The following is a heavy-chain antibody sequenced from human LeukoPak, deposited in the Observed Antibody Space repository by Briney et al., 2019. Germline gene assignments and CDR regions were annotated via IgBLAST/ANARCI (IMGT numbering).Heavy chain of an antibody. D-gene: IGHD2-2*01. V-gene: IGHV3-53*01. CDR3: AKGGYCSSTSCSFHNWFDP. CDR1: DFTVSSNY. CDR2: IYAGGST. J-gene: IGHJ5*02. Sequence: GGSLRLSCAASDFTVSSNYMSWVRQAPGKGLEWVSIIYAGGSTYYADPVKGRFTISRDNSKNTLYLQMNSLRAEDTAVYYCAKGGYCSSTSCSFHNWFDPWGQGTLVTVSS.